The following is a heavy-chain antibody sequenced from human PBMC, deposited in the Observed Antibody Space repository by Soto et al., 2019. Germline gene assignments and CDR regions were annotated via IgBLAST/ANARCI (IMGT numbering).Heavy chain of an antibody. CDR3: ARLGILTGPDLDY. V-gene: IGHV5-10-1*01. Sequence: GESLKISCKGSGYSVTSYLISWVRQMPGKGLEWMGRIDPSDSYTNYSPSFQGHVTISADKSISTAYLQWSSLKASDTAMYYYARLGILTGPDLDYWGQGTLVTVSS. CDR2: IDPSDSYT. J-gene: IGHJ4*02. CDR1: GYSVTSYL. D-gene: IGHD3-9*01.